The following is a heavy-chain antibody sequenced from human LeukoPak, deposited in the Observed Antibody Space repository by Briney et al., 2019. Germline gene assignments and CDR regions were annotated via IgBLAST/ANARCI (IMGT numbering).Heavy chain of an antibody. Sequence: GGSLRLSCAASGFTSSSYDMHWVRQATGKGLEWVSAIGTAGDTYYPGSVKGRFTISRENAKNSLYLQMNSLRAGDTAVYYCARSGKPYYYDSSGYYFDYWGQGTLVTVSS. D-gene: IGHD3-22*01. CDR2: IGTAGDT. V-gene: IGHV3-13*04. CDR1: GFTSSSYD. J-gene: IGHJ4*02. CDR3: ARSGKPYYYDSSGYYFDY.